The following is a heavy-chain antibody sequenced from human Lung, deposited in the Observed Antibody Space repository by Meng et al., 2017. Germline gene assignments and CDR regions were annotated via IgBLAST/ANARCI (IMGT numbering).Heavy chain of an antibody. D-gene: IGHD6-13*01. CDR2: INPKSGDT. Sequence: VPGVQAGGDGKKPGASVKVACKASVYTFPDYWLHWVRQAPGQGLEWMGRINPKSGDTHYAQRFQGRVTMTGDTSISTAYMELSGLRSDDTAMYYCARDEDISAAGKLFGDYWGQGTLVTVSS. CDR3: ARDEDISAAGKLFGDY. CDR1: VYTFPDYW. V-gene: IGHV1-2*06. J-gene: IGHJ4*02.